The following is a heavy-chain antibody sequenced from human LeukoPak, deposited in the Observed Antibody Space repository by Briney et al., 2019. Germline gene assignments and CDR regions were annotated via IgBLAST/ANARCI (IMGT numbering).Heavy chain of an antibody. V-gene: IGHV4-4*09. J-gene: IGHJ3*02. CDR3: ASYRGAYNAFDI. D-gene: IGHD4-11*01. Sequence: PSETLSLTCTVSGGSISSYYWSWIRQPPGKGLEWIGYIYTSGSTNYNPSLKSRVTISVDTSKNQFSLKLSSVTAADTAVYYCASYRGAYNAFDIWGQGTMVTVSS. CDR2: IYTSGST. CDR1: GGSISSYY.